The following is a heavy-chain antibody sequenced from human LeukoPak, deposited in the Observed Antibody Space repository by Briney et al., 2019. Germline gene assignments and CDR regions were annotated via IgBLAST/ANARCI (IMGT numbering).Heavy chain of an antibody. V-gene: IGHV1-18*04. CDR1: GYTFTSYG. CDR3: ARTLWFGEFRNYYYGMDV. CDR2: ISAYNGNT. Sequence: GASVKVSCEASGYTFTSYGISWVRQAPGQGLEWMGWISAYNGNTNYAQKLQGRVTMTTDTSTSTACMELRSLRSDATAVYYCARTLWFGEFRNYYYGMDVWGKGTTVTVSS. D-gene: IGHD3-10*01. J-gene: IGHJ6*04.